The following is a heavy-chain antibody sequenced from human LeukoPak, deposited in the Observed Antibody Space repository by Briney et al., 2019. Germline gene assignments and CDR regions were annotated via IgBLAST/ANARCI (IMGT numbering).Heavy chain of an antibody. CDR3: ARRYSSWSSFDY. Sequence: SETLSLTCTVSGGSISSYYWNWIRQSPGKGLEWIGYIYYSGSTHYNPSLKSRVTISVDTSKNQFSLRLTSVTAADTAVYYCARRYSSWSSFDYRGQGTLVTVSS. CDR1: GGSISSYY. CDR2: IYYSGST. V-gene: IGHV4-59*01. D-gene: IGHD6-13*01. J-gene: IGHJ4*02.